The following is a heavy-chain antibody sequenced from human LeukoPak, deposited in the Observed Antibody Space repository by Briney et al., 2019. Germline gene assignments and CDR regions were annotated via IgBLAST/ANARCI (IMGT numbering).Heavy chain of an antibody. D-gene: IGHD3-10*01. CDR1: GYSFTSYW. J-gene: IGHJ3*02. Sequence: GESLKISRKGSGYSFTSYWIGWVRQMPGKGLEWMGIIYPGDSDTRYSPSFQGQVTISADKSISTAYLQWSSLKASDTAMYYCATLYYYGSGSSKDAFDIWGQGTMVTVSS. CDR2: IYPGDSDT. CDR3: ATLYYYGSGSSKDAFDI. V-gene: IGHV5-51*01.